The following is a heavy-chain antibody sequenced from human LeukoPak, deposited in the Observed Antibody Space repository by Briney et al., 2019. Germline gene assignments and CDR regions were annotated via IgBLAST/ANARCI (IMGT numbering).Heavy chain of an antibody. CDR1: GFTFSSYA. CDR2: ISYDGSNK. V-gene: IGHV3-30*04. D-gene: IGHD1-7*01. Sequence: GGSLRLSCAASGFTFSSYAMHWVRQAPGKGLEWVAVISYDGSNKYYADSVKGRFTISRDNSKNTLYLQMNSLRAEDTALYYCAREMNYQYCFDYWGQGTLVTVSS. J-gene: IGHJ4*02. CDR3: AREMNYQYCFDY.